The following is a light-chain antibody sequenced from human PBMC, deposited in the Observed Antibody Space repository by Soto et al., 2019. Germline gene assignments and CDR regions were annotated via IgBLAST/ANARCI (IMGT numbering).Light chain of an antibody. J-gene: IGLJ1*01. CDR1: SSDVGGYNY. CDR3: SSYTSSIYV. CDR2: EVS. V-gene: IGLV2-14*01. Sequence: QSVLTQPASVSGSPGQSITISCTGTSSDVGGYNYVSWYQQHPGKAPKLMIYEVSNRPSGFSNRFSGSKSGNTASLTISGLQSEDEADYYCSSYTSSIYVFGTGTKLTVL.